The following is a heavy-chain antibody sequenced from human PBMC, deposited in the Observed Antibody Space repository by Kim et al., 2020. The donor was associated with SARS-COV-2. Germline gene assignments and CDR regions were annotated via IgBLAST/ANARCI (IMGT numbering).Heavy chain of an antibody. CDR1: GYTFTSYG. J-gene: IGHJ6*02. CDR2: ISAYNGNT. D-gene: IGHD3-16*02. V-gene: IGHV1-18*01. Sequence: ASVKVSCKASGYTFTSYGISWVRQAPGQGLEWMGWISAYNGNTNYAQKLQGRVTMTTDTSTSTAYMELRSLRSDDTAVYYCARDFPYDYVWGSYHHPFFPKDIYYYYGMDVWGQGTTVTVSS. CDR3: ARDFPYDYVWGSYHHPFFPKDIYYYYGMDV.